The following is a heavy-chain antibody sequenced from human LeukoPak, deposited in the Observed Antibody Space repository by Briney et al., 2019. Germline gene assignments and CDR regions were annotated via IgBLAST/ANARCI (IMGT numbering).Heavy chain of an antibody. CDR3: ARDRWDY. Sequence: VAVNVSCKASGYTFTGNNMHWVRQAPGQGLEWMGWINPKTGGTNYAQKFQGRVTMTRDTSISTAYMELSRLRSDDTAVYYCARDRWDYWGQSTLPTVSS. CDR2: INPKTGGT. J-gene: IGHJ4*01. CDR1: GYTFTGNN. D-gene: IGHD5-24*01. V-gene: IGHV1-2*02.